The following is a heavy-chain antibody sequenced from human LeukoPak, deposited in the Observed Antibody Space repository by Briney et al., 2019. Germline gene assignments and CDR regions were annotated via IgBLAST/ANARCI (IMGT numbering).Heavy chain of an antibody. CDR3: ARDRAWNYFDS. V-gene: IGHV3-30*03. Sequence: WGVLRLSCAPSGFTFSNHGMHWVRQAPGKGLEWVAIISSDGSRKYYAHSVEGRFTISRDNSKNTLYLQMDSLRAEDTAVYYCARDRAWNYFDSWGQGTLVTVSS. D-gene: IGHD3-3*01. J-gene: IGHJ4*02. CDR2: ISSDGSRK. CDR1: GFTFSNHG.